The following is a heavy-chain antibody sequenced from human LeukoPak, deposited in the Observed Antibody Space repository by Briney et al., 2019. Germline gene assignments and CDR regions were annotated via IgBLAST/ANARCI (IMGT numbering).Heavy chain of an antibody. Sequence: GGSLRLSCAASGFTFSSYGVHWARRAPGKGLEWVAFIRYDASNEYYADSVKGRFTISRDNSGNTMYLQMNSLRAEDTAVYYCAKGPGMGSHIYGPYYYYYMDVWGKGTTVTVSS. CDR3: AKGPGMGSHIYGPYYYYYMDV. CDR1: GFTFSSYG. V-gene: IGHV3-30*02. J-gene: IGHJ6*03. D-gene: IGHD1-1*01. CDR2: IRYDASNE.